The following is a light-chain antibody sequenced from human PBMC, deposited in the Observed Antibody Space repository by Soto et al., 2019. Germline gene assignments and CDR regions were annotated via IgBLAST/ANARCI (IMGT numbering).Light chain of an antibody. CDR3: QHYNSYSEA. CDR1: QTISSW. V-gene: IGKV1-5*03. J-gene: IGKJ1*01. Sequence: DIPLAQSPSTLSGSGLECRLIXSQASQTISSWLAWYQQKPGKAPKLLIYKASTLKSGVPSRFSGSGSGTEFTLTISSLQPDDFATYYCQHYNSYSEAFGQGTKVDI. CDR2: KAS.